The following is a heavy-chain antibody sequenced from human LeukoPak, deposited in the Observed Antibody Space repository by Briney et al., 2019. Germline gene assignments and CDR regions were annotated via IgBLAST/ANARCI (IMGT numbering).Heavy chain of an antibody. D-gene: IGHD5-12*01. CDR2: INQNGSAK. CDR3: ARDSGYNAFDY. Sequence: GGSLRLSCADSGFLFSNSWMAWVRQAPGRGLEWLANINQNGSAKTCVDSVKGRFTISRDNAKNSLYLQMNSLRAEDTAMYYCARDSGYNAFDYWGQGTLVTVSS. J-gene: IGHJ4*02. V-gene: IGHV3-7*05. CDR1: GFLFSNSW.